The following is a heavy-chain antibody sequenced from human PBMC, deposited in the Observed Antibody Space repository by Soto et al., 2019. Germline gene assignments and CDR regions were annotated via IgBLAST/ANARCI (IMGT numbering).Heavy chain of an antibody. CDR3: ARVFSSGSGWMYYFDF. D-gene: IGHD6-25*01. Sequence: QVELQESGPRLVKSSGTLSLTCEVSSGSISTGNWWSWVRQPPGKGLEWIGEIDYTGATNYNPSLKSRVTMTIDKSKDQFSLILTSATAADTAVYYCARVFSSGSGWMYYFDFWGQGILVSVSS. V-gene: IGHV4-4*02. J-gene: IGHJ4*01. CDR2: IDYTGAT. CDR1: SGSISTGNW.